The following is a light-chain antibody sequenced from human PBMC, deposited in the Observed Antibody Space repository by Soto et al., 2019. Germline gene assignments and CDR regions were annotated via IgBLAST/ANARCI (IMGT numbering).Light chain of an antibody. V-gene: IGKV3-11*01. CDR3: QQRINWPWT. Sequence: EIVLTQSPATLSLSPGERATLSCRASQSVCSYLAWYQQKPGQAPRLLIYDASNRATGIPARFSGSGSGTDFTLTISSLEPEDFAVYYCQQRINWPWTFGQGTKVEIK. CDR2: DAS. CDR1: QSVCSY. J-gene: IGKJ1*01.